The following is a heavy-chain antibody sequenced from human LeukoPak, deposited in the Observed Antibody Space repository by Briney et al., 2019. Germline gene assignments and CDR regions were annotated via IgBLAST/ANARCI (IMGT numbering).Heavy chain of an antibody. V-gene: IGHV5-51*01. CDR3: ARRAITLGDAFDI. Sequence: GESLKISCKGSGYSFTSYWIGWVRQMPGKGLEWMVTIYPGDSDTRYSPSFQGQVTISADKSINTAYLQWSSLKASDTAMYYCARRAITLGDAFDIWGQGTMVTVSS. J-gene: IGHJ3*02. D-gene: IGHD3-16*01. CDR2: IYPGDSDT. CDR1: GYSFTSYW.